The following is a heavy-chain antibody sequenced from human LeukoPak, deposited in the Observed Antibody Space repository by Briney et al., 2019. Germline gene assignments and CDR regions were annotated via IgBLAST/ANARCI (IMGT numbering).Heavy chain of an antibody. J-gene: IGHJ6*02. CDR1: GFTFSSYW. Sequence: PGGSLRLSCAASGFTFSSYWMSWVRQAPGKGLEWVANIKQDGSEKYYVDSVKGRFTISRDSAKNSLYLQMNSLRAEDTAVYYCARDAEGGSYYDYYYYYGMDVWGQGTTVTVSS. V-gene: IGHV3-7*03. CDR3: ARDAEGGSYYDYYYYYGMDV. CDR2: IKQDGSEK. D-gene: IGHD1-26*01.